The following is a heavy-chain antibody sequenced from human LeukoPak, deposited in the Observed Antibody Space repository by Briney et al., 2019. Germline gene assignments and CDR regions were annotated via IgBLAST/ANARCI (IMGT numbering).Heavy chain of an antibody. CDR3: ARNTYCSSTSCKYQESYYYYMDV. J-gene: IGHJ6*03. V-gene: IGHV5-51*01. CDR2: IYPGDSDT. Sequence: GESLKISCKGSGYSFTSYWIGWVRQMPGKGLEWMGIIYPGDSDTRYSPSFQGQVTISADKSISTAYLQWSSLKASDTAMYYCARNTYCSSTSCKYQESYYYYMDVWGKGTTVTVSS. CDR1: GYSFTSYW. D-gene: IGHD2-2*01.